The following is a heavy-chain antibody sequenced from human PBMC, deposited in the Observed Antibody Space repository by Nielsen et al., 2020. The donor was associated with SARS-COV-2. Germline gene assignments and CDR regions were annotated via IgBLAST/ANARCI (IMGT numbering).Heavy chain of an antibody. D-gene: IGHD2-8*02. J-gene: IGHJ2*01. Sequence: GESLKISCVVSGFNFRGYWMTWVRQAPGKGLVWVSRTSSDGSTTNYADSVKGRFTISRDNAKNTLYLQMNSLRAEDTAVYYCARLYWGYWYFDLWGRGTPVTVSS. V-gene: IGHV3-74*01. CDR2: TSSDGSTT. CDR1: GFNFRGYW. CDR3: ARLYWGYWYFDL.